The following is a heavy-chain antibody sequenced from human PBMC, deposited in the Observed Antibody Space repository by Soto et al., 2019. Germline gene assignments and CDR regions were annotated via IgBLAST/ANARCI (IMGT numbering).Heavy chain of an antibody. V-gene: IGHV3-74*01. CDR1: GFTFSSYW. CDR3: ARASGGYFDY. CDR2: INSDGSST. D-gene: IGHD1-1*01. J-gene: IGHJ4*02. Sequence: GGSLRLSCAASGFTFSSYWMHWVRQAPGKGLAWVSRINSDGSSTSYADSVKGRFTISRDNAKNTLYLQMNSLRAEDTAVYYCARASGGYFDYWGQGTLVTVSS.